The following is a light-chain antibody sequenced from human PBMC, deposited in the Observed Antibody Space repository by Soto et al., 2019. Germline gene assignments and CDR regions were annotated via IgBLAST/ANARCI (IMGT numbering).Light chain of an antibody. J-gene: IGKJ5*01. CDR2: GAS. CDR1: QSVSSN. CDR3: QQYGSSPIT. V-gene: IGKV3D-15*02. Sequence: IVMKQSPATLSVSPGERPTLSCRASQSVSSNLAWYQQKPGQAPRLVIYGASARATGIPARFSGSGSGTDFTLTISRLEPEDFAVYYCQQYGSSPITFGQGTRLEIK.